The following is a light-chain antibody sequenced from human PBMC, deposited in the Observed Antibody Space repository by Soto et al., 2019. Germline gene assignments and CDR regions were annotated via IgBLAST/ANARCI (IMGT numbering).Light chain of an antibody. V-gene: IGLV4-60*03. Sequence: QPVLTQSSSASASLGSSVKLTCTLSSGHSSYIIAWHQQQPGKAPRYLMKLEGSGSYNKGSGVPDRFSGSSSGADRYLTISYLQSEDEADYYFETWDSNTHVVFGGGTKLSVL. CDR2: LEGSGSY. CDR3: ETWDSNTHVV. J-gene: IGLJ2*01. CDR1: SGHSSYI.